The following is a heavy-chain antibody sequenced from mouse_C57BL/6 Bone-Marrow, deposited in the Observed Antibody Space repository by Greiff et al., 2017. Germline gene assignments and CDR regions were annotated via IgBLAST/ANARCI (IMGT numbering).Heavy chain of an antibody. CDR3: ARDSSGYVG. D-gene: IGHD3-2*02. V-gene: IGHV1-55*01. CDR1: GYTFTSYW. J-gene: IGHJ2*01. CDR2: IYPGSGST. Sequence: QVQLKQSGAELVKPGASVKMSCKASGYTFTSYWITWVKQRPGQGLEWIGDIYPGSGSTNYNEKFKSKATLTVDTSSSTAYMQLSSLTSEDSAVYYCARDSSGYVGWGQGTTLTVSS.